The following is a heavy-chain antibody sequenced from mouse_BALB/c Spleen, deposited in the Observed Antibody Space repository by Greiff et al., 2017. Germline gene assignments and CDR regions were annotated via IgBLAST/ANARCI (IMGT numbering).Heavy chain of an antibody. CDR1: GYTFTDYW. CDR3: ARSGYGNYPYYFDY. Sequence: VQLQQPGAELVMPGASVKMSCKASGYTFTDYWMHWVKQRPGQGLEWIGAIDTSDSYTSYNQKFKGKATFTADTSSNTAYMQLSSLTSEDSAVYYCARSGYGNYPYYFDYWGQGTTLTVSS. V-gene: IGHV1-69*01. J-gene: IGHJ2*01. CDR2: IDTSDSYT. D-gene: IGHD2-10*02.